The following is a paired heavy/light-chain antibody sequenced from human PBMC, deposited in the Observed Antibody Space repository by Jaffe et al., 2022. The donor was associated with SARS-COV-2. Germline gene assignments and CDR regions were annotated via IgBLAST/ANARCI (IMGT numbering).Light chain of an antibody. V-gene: IGLV8-61*01. CDR3: ALYMGSGGWV. J-gene: IGLJ3*02. CDR1: SGSVSTSYY. CDR2: TTS. Sequence: QTVVTQEPTFSVSPGGTVTLTCGLNSGSVSTSYYPSWYQQTPGQAPRPLIYTTSSRSSGVPDRFSGSILGNKAALTITGALADDESDYYCALYMGSGGWVFGGGTKLTVL.
Heavy chain of an antibody. J-gene: IGHJ4*02. CDR3: ARSLYGSQSFDFDY. CDR2: IYWNDNK. CDR1: GFSLSTAGVG. D-gene: IGHD3-10*01. V-gene: IGHV2-5*01. Sequence: QITLKESGPTLVKPTQTLTLTCTFSGFSLSTAGVGVGWIRQPPGKALEWLTLIYWNDNKRYCPSLKSRLTITKDTSKNQVVLTMTNMDPVDTATYYCARSLYGSQSFDFDYWGQGTLVSVSS.